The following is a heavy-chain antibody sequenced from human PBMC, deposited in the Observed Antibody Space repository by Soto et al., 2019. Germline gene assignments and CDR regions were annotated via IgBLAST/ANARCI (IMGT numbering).Heavy chain of an antibody. V-gene: IGHV4-59*08. CDR2: IYYSGST. Sequence: PSGTLSLTCTVSGGSISSYYWSWIRQPPGKGLEWIGYIYYSGSTNYNPSLKSRVTISVDTSKNQFSLKLSSVTAADTAVYYCASLPLLGYSSSWYYFDYWGQGTLVTVSS. D-gene: IGHD6-13*01. J-gene: IGHJ4*02. CDR3: ASLPLLGYSSSWYYFDY. CDR1: GGSISSYY.